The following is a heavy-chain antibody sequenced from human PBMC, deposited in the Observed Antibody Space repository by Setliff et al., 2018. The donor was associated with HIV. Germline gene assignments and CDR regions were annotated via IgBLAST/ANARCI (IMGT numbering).Heavy chain of an antibody. CDR3: ARHFPSISLFFGDTGPFDR. D-gene: IGHD3-10*01. Sequence: SETLSLTCTVSGGSISSSSYYWGWIRQPPGKGLAWIGSIFNDGRTYYNPSLKSRVTIPMDTSTNQFSLKLTSVTAADTAVYFCARHFPSISLFFGDTGPFDRWGQGALVTVSS. J-gene: IGHJ4*02. V-gene: IGHV4-39*01. CDR1: GGSISSSSYY. CDR2: IFNDGRT.